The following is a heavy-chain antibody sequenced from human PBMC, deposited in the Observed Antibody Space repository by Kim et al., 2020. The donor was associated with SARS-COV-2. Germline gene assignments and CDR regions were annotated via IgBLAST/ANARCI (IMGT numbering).Heavy chain of an antibody. CDR1: GLTFSNYW. J-gene: IGHJ4*02. D-gene: IGHD2-15*01. V-gene: IGHV3-7*01. Sequence: GGSLRLSCVVSGLTFSNYWMSWVRQAPGKGLEWVAIIKEDVSEKYYVDSVKGRFTISRDNAKNLLFLQMDSLRADDTAVYYCVRDVVDADYWGQGTLVTVSS. CDR3: VRDVVDADY. CDR2: IKEDVSEK.